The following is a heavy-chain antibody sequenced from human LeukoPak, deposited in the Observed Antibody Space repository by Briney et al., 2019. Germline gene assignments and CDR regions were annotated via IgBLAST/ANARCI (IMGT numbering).Heavy chain of an antibody. V-gene: IGHV3-48*01. Sequence: GGSLRLSCAASGFTFSSCSMNWVRQAPGKGLEWVSYISSSSSTIYYADSVKGRFTISRDNAKNSLSLQMNSLRAEDTAVYYCAREVAGFDYWGQGTQVTVSS. CDR1: GFTFSSCS. CDR3: AREVAGFDY. D-gene: IGHD6-19*01. J-gene: IGHJ4*02. CDR2: ISSSSSTI.